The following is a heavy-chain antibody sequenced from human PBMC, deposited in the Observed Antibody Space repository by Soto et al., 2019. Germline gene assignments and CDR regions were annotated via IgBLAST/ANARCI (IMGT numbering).Heavy chain of an antibody. V-gene: IGHV4-4*07. CDR2: IYSSGST. CDR1: GGTITNYY. D-gene: IGHD6-13*01. J-gene: IGHJ4*02. Sequence: PSETLSLTCTLSGGTITNYYWSWIRQPAGKGLEWIGRIYSSGSTNYNPSLNSRVIMSVDTSQNQFSLNLSSVTAADTAKYYCARENILTAATGKRDFDCWGQGTLVTSP. CDR3: ARENILTAATGKRDFDC.